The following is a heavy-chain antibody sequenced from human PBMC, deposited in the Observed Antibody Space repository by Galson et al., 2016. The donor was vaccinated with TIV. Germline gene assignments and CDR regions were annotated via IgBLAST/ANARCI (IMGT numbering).Heavy chain of an antibody. D-gene: IGHD2-15*01. CDR2: IYHSGST. V-gene: IGHV4-31*02. CDR1: GGSISSNGIF. J-gene: IGHJ4*02. Sequence: TVSGGSISSNGIFWSWIRQHPGKGLEWIGYIYHSGSTHYNPSLKSRVAMSVDTSKNQFSLTLTSVTAADTAVYYCARDQDSGAYFDYWGQGTLVTVSS. CDR3: ARDQDSGAYFDY.